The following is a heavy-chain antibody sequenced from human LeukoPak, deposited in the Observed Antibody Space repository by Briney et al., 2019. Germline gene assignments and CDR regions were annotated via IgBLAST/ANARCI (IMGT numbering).Heavy chain of an antibody. CDR1: GFTFSSYA. V-gene: IGHV3-30-3*01. D-gene: IGHD3-3*01. CDR3: ARDRCHGYYDFWRTYYYYYYMDV. Sequence: PGGSLRLSCAASGFTFSSYAMHWVRQAPGKGLEWVSVISYDGSNKYYADSVKGRFTISRDNSKNTQYLQMNSLRAEDTAVYYCARDRCHGYYDFWRTYYYYYYMDVWGKGTTVTVSS. J-gene: IGHJ6*03. CDR2: ISYDGSNK.